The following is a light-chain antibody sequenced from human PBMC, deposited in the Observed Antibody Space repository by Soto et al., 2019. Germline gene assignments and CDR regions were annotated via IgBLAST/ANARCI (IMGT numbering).Light chain of an antibody. CDR2: DAS. CDR3: QSYGSSRT. CDR1: QSLVNTY. J-gene: IGKJ1*01. Sequence: VLTQSPGSLSLSPGDRATLSCRASQSLVNTYVAWYQQKPGQAPRLLIYDASTRATGIPDRFSGSGSGTDFTLSITRLETEDFAVYYCQSYGSSRTFGHGTRWIS. V-gene: IGKV3-20*01.